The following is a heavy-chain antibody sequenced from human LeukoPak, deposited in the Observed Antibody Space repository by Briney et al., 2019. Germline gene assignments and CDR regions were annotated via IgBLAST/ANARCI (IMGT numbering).Heavy chain of an antibody. CDR3: ATYRAWWSLDY. Sequence: ASVSVPCKTSGYTFTGYYIHWVRQAPGQGLEWMGYINPKTGDTNYPQNIQGRVTMTSDTSISTAYMELSRLTSDDTAVYYCATYRAWWSLDYWGQGTPITVSS. CDR2: INPKTGDT. D-gene: IGHD2-15*01. CDR1: GYTFTGYY. J-gene: IGHJ4*02. V-gene: IGHV1-2*02.